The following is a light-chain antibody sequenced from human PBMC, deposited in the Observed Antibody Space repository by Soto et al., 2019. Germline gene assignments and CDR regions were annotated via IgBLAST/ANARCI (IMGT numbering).Light chain of an antibody. CDR2: GAS. CDR3: QKYDGTGT. V-gene: IGKV3-20*01. Sequence: EIVLTQSPDTLSLSPGERATLSCRASQFFGSDYLAWYQQKPGQPPRLLIYGASRRATGIPDRFSGSGSGTDFTLTISSLEPEDFAMYYCQKYDGTGTFGQGTKVDSK. CDR1: QFFGSDY. J-gene: IGKJ1*01.